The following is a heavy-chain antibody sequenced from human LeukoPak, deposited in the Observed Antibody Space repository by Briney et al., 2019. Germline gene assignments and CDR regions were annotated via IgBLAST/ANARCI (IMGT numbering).Heavy chain of an antibody. CDR2: IYPGDSDT. Sequence: GESLKISCKGSGYSFATYWIGWVRQMPGKGLEWMGIIYPGDSDTRYSPSFQGQVTISADRSITTAYLQWSSLKASDTAIYYCARRIHYYYGMDVWGQGTTVTVSS. J-gene: IGHJ6*02. D-gene: IGHD2-15*01. CDR1: GYSFATYW. CDR3: ARRIHYYYGMDV. V-gene: IGHV5-51*01.